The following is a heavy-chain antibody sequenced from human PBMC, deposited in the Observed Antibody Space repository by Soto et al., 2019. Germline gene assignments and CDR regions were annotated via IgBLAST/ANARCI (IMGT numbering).Heavy chain of an antibody. Sequence: GGSLRLSCAASGFTFSSYAMGWVRQAPGKGLEWVSAISGSGGSTYYADSVKGRFTISRDNSKNTLYLQMNSLRAEDTAVYYCAKAIVAVAHTYGMDVWGQGTTVTVSS. D-gene: IGHD6-19*01. CDR3: AKAIVAVAHTYGMDV. V-gene: IGHV3-23*01. CDR1: GFTFSSYA. J-gene: IGHJ6*02. CDR2: ISGSGGST.